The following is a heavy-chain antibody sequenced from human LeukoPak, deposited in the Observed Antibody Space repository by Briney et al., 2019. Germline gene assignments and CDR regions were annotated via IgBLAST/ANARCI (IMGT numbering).Heavy chain of an antibody. V-gene: IGHV3-23*01. D-gene: IGHD3-10*01. Sequence: GGSLRLSCAASGFTFSSYAMSWVRQAPGKGLEWVSAISGSGGSTYYADSVKGRFTISRDNSKNTLYLQMNSLRAEDTVVYYCAKDRLLWFGNDYWGQGTLVTVSS. CDR2: ISGSGGST. CDR1: GFTFSSYA. CDR3: AKDRLLWFGNDY. J-gene: IGHJ4*02.